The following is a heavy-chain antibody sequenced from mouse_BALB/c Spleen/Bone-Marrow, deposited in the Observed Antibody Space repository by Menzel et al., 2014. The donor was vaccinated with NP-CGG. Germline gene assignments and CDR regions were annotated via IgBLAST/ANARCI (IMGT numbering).Heavy chain of an antibody. D-gene: IGHD2-1*01. CDR3: IYYGNPYAMDY. Sequence: QVQLQQSGAELVKPGASVKLSCKASGYTFTSYYMYWVKQRPGQGLEWIGEINPSNGGTNFNEKFKSKATLTVDKSSSTAYMQLSSLTSEDSAVFYCIYYGNPYAMDYWGQGPSVTVSS. J-gene: IGHJ4*01. V-gene: IGHV1S16*01. CDR1: GYTFTSYY. CDR2: INPSNGGT.